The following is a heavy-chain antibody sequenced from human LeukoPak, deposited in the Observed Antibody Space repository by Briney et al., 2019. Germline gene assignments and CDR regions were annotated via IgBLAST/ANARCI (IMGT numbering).Heavy chain of an antibody. CDR1: GFTFSSYS. V-gene: IGHV3-21*01. CDR2: ISSSSSYI. D-gene: IGHD1-20*01. J-gene: IGHJ6*02. CDR3: ARGGAGITGTALYYYYGMDV. Sequence: GGSLRLSCAASGFTFSSYSMNWVRQAPGKGLEWVSSISSSSSYIYYADSVKGRFTISRDNAKNSLYLQMNSLRAEDTAVYYCARGGAGITGTALYYYYGMDVWGQGTTVTVPS.